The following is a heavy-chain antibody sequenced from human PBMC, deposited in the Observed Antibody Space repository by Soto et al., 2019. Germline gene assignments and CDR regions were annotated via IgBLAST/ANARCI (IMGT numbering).Heavy chain of an antibody. V-gene: IGHV1-18*01. CDR3: ARMFRGSNIDYYHYMDV. CDR1: GYTFTSHG. J-gene: IGHJ6*03. CDR2: ISAYNGDT. D-gene: IGHD2-15*01. Sequence: QVQLVQSGAEVKKPGASVKVSCKASGYTFTSHGISWVRQAPGQGLEWMGWISAYNGDTNYAQKLQGRVTVTTDTASSIAYMELRSLRSDDTAVYYCARMFRGSNIDYYHYMDVWGKGTTVTVSS.